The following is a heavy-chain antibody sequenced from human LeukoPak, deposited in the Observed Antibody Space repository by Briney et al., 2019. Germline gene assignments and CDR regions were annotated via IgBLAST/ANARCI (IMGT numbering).Heavy chain of an antibody. CDR2: IYHSGST. V-gene: IGHV4-30-2*01. CDR1: GGSISSGGYS. CDR3: ARAHSGSYSDVYYFDY. J-gene: IGHJ4*02. D-gene: IGHD1-26*01. Sequence: SETLSLTCAVSGGSISSGGYSWGWIRQPPGKGLEWIGYIYHSGSTYYNPSLKSRVTISVDRSKNQFSLKLSSVTAADTAVYYCARAHSGSYSDVYYFDYWGQGTLVTVSS.